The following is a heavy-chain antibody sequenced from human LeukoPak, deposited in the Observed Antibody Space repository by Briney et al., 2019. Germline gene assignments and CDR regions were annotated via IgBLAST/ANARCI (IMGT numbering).Heavy chain of an antibody. D-gene: IGHD5-12*01. Sequence: PSETLSLTCTVSGGSISSGSYYWSWIRQPAGKGLEWIGRIYTSGSTNYNPYLKSRVTISVDTSKNQFSLKLSSVTAADTAVYYCAREDPYDSIPFDYWGQGTLVTVSS. V-gene: IGHV4-61*02. CDR2: IYTSGST. CDR1: GGSISSGSYY. CDR3: AREDPYDSIPFDY. J-gene: IGHJ4*02.